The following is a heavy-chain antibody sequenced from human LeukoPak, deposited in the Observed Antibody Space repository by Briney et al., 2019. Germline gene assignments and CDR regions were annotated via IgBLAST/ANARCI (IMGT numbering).Heavy chain of an antibody. V-gene: IGHV3-30*18. CDR3: AKVPVSGDILTGYYGY. Sequence: GGSLRLSCVASGFTFSSYGMHWVRQAPGKGLEWVAVISYDGSNKYYADSVKGRFTISRDNSKNTLYLQMNSLRAEDTAVYYCAKVPVSGDILTGYYGYWGQGTLVTVSS. D-gene: IGHD3-9*01. CDR2: ISYDGSNK. J-gene: IGHJ4*02. CDR1: GFTFSSYG.